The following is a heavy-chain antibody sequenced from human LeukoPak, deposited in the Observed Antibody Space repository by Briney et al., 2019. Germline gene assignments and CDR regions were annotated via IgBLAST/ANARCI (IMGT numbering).Heavy chain of an antibody. CDR1: GFTFSSYA. CDR3: ARDPRNVGLAP. V-gene: IGHV3-64D*06. D-gene: IGHD2-15*01. CDR2: ISSNGGST. Sequence: SGGSLRLSCSASGFTFSSYAMHWVRQAPGKGLEYVSAISSNGGSTYYADSVKGRFTISRDNSKNTLYLQMSSLRAEDTAVYYCARDPRNVGLAPWGQGTLVTVSS. J-gene: IGHJ5*02.